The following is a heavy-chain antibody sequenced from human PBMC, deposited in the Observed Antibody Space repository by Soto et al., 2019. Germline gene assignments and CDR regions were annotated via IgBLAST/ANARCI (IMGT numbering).Heavy chain of an antibody. Sequence: ASVKVSCKASGYTFTGYYMHWVRQAPGQGLEWMGWINPNSGGTNYAQKFQGWVTMTRDTSISTAYMELSRLRSDDTAVYYCARDIGEMATIFGLGPYYYGMDVWGQGTTVTVSS. V-gene: IGHV1-2*04. CDR2: INPNSGGT. CDR3: ARDIGEMATIFGLGPYYYGMDV. J-gene: IGHJ6*02. CDR1: GYTFTGYY. D-gene: IGHD3-3*01.